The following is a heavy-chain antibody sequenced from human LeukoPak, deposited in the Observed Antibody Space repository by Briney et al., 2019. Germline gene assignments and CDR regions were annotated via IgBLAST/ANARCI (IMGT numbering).Heavy chain of an antibody. Sequence: GGSLRLSCAASGFTFSSYAMSWVRQAPGKGLEWVSAVSGSGGSTYYADSVKGRFTISRDNSKNTLYLQMNSLRAEDTAVYYCAKDRFLSSSSSDFDYWGQGTLVTVSS. D-gene: IGHD3-16*02. J-gene: IGHJ4*02. CDR3: AKDRFLSSSSSDFDY. CDR1: GFTFSSYA. V-gene: IGHV3-23*01. CDR2: VSGSGGST.